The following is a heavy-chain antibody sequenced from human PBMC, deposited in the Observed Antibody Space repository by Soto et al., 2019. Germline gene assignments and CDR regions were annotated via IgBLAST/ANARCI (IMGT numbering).Heavy chain of an antibody. Sequence: EVQLVESGGGLVKPGGSLRLSCAASGFTFSSYTMIWVRQAPGKGLEWVSSISSSSSYIYYADSVKGRFTISRDNAKNSLYLQMNSLRAEDTAVYYCARFGYTTEAHWGQGTLVTVSS. CDR3: ARFGYTTEAH. CDR2: ISSSSSYI. D-gene: IGHD5-12*01. J-gene: IGHJ4*02. CDR1: GFTFSSYT. V-gene: IGHV3-21*01.